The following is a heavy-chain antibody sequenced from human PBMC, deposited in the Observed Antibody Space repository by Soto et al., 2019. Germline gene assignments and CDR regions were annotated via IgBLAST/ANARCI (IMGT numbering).Heavy chain of an antibody. CDR1: GGTFSSYA. CDR3: ARGAVPYGDHGGGGIGFDY. Sequence: QVQLVQSGAEVKKPGSSVKVSCKASGGTFSSYAISWVRQAPGQGLEWMGGIIPIFGTANYAQKFQGRVTNSAEETSDPASMGARSPGTEETGVFYCARGAVPYGDHGGGGIGFDYWGQGTLVTVSS. CDR2: IIPIFGTA. D-gene: IGHD4-17*01. V-gene: IGHV1-69*12. J-gene: IGHJ4*02.